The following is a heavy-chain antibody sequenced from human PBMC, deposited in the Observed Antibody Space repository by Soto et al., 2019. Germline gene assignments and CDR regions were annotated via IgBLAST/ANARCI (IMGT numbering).Heavy chain of an antibody. Sequence: SETLSLTCAVSGGSISSSNWWSWVRHPPGKGLEWIGEIYHSGSTNYNPSLKSRVTISVDKSKNQFSLKLSSVTAADTAVYSCARLNYYDRRPFDFWGQGTLVTVSS. CDR2: IYHSGST. CDR3: ARLNYYDRRPFDF. CDR1: GGSISSSNW. D-gene: IGHD3-22*01. J-gene: IGHJ4*02. V-gene: IGHV4-4*02.